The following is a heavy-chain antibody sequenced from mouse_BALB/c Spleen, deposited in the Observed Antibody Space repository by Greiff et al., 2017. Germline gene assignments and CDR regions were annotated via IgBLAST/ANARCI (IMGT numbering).Heavy chain of an antibody. J-gene: IGHJ3*01. CDR3: ARSYYYGSSAWFAY. CDR1: GFTFSDYY. D-gene: IGHD1-1*01. V-gene: IGHV5-4*02. Sequence: EVHLVESGGGLVKPGGSLKLSCAASGFTFSDYYMYWVRQTPEKRLEWVATISDGGSYTYYPDSVKGRFTISRDNAKNNLYLQMSSLKSEDTAMYYCARSYYYGSSAWFAYWGQGTLVTVSA. CDR2: ISDGGSYT.